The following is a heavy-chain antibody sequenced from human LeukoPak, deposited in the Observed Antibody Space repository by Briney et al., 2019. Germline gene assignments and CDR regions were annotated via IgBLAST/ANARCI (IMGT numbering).Heavy chain of an antibody. Sequence: GASVKVSCKASGYTFTSYGISWVRQAPGQGLEWMGWISAYNGNTNNAQKLQGRVTMTTDTSTSTAYMELRSLRSDDTAVYYCARSGDFWSALNLGYWGQGTLVTVSS. CDR3: ARSGDFWSALNLGY. J-gene: IGHJ4*02. D-gene: IGHD3-3*01. V-gene: IGHV1-18*01. CDR1: GYTFTSYG. CDR2: ISAYNGNT.